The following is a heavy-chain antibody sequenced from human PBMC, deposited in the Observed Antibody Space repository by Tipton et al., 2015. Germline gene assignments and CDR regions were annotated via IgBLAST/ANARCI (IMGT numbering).Heavy chain of an antibody. CDR2: TSHSGGT. CDR3: ARVSYLNGRAFDI. D-gene: IGHD3-16*02. CDR1: GGSISSSSYY. J-gene: IGHJ3*02. V-gene: IGHV4-31*01. Sequence: TLSLTCSVSGGSISSSSYYWSWVRQRPEKGLEWIGYTSHSGGTFYNPSLRSPFAISLDTSQNQFSLEVRSVTAADTAVYYCARVSYLNGRAFDIWGPGTLVTVSS.